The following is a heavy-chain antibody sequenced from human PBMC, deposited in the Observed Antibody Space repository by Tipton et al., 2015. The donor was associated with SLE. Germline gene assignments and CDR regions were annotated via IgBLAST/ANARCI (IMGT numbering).Heavy chain of an antibody. CDR3: ARGRLGDSQHHFDY. J-gene: IGHJ4*02. CDR1: GGSMSNYC. V-gene: IGHV4-59*01. CDR2: ICDIGTT. D-gene: IGHD1-26*01. Sequence: TLSLTCTVSGGSMSNYCWSWIRQPPGKGLEWIGDICDIGTTIYNPSLKSRVSISVDTSKNQFSLKVSSVTAADTAVYYCARGRLGDSQHHFDYWGQGTLVTVSS.